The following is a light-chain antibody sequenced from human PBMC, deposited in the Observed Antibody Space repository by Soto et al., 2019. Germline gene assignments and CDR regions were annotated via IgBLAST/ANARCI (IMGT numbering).Light chain of an antibody. V-gene: IGKV1-39*01. J-gene: IGKJ1*01. CDR1: QSISSY. Sequence: DIQMTQSPSSLSASVGDRVTITCRASQSISSYLNWYQQKPGKAPKLLIYAASSLQSGVPSRFSGSGSGTDFTITISSLQPEDFETYYCQKSYSTPPTFRHGT. CDR2: AAS. CDR3: QKSYSTPPT.